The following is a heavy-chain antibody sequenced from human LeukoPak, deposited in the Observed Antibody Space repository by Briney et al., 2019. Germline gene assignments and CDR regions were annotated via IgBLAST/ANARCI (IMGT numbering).Heavy chain of an antibody. J-gene: IGHJ4*02. D-gene: IGHD2-21*02. Sequence: PGGSLRLSCAASGFTFSSYSMNWVRQAPGKGLEWVSYISSSSSTIYYADSVKGRFTISRDNAKNSLYLQMNSLRAEDTAVYYCATDPHFVVVTATKGGFDYWGQGTLVTVSS. CDR2: ISSSSSTI. CDR3: ATDPHFVVVTATKGGFDY. V-gene: IGHV3-48*04. CDR1: GFTFSSYS.